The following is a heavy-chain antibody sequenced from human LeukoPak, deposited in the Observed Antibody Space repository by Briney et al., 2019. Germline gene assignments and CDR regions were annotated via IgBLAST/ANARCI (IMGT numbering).Heavy chain of an antibody. Sequence: SSETLSLTCTVSGGSITSHYWSWIRQPPGKGLEWLGYIYYSGSTNYNPSLKSRVTISVDTSKNQFSLKLSSVTAADTAVYYCARVSVAYYYYYYMDVWGKGTTVTVSS. CDR3: ARVSVAYYYYYYMDV. D-gene: IGHD6-19*01. J-gene: IGHJ6*03. V-gene: IGHV4-59*11. CDR2: IYYSGST. CDR1: GGSITSHY.